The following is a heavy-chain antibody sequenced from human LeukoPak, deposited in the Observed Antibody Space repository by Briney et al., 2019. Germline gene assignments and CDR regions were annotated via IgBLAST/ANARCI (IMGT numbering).Heavy chain of an antibody. D-gene: IGHD2-15*01. CDR1: GLLFSIYD. J-gene: IGHJ5*01. CDR3: ARGGSTSWYGS. Sequence: GASVSLLCGLCGLLFSIYDVRGVRKAPGKGVVWVSRINRDGSPTSYAESVKGRFTISRDNAKNTLFLKMNSLRAEDTAVYYCARGGSTSWYGSWGQGTLVTVSS. CDR2: INRDGSPT. V-gene: IGHV3-74*01.